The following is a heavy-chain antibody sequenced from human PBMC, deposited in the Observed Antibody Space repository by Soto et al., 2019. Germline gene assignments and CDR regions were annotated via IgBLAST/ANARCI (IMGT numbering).Heavy chain of an antibody. D-gene: IGHD1-1*01. V-gene: IGHV3-30-3*01. CDR2: ISDDGSNQ. J-gene: IGHJ4*02. Sequence: GGSLRLSCAASGFTFSGYPMHWVRQAPGKGLEWVAVISDDGSNQHYADSVKGRFTISRDNSKNTLYLQMNSLRTEDTAVYFCATETTIHCDYWGQGTLVTVSS. CDR3: ATETTIHCDY. CDR1: GFTFSGYP.